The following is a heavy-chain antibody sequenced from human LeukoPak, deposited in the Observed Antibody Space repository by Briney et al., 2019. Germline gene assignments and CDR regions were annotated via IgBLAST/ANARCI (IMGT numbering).Heavy chain of an antibody. D-gene: IGHD1-7*01. CDR2: IKQDGSEK. J-gene: IGHJ4*02. Sequence: GGSLRLSCAASGFTFSSYWMSWVRQAPGKGLEWVANIKQDGSEKYYVDSVRGRFTISRDNAKNSLYLQMNSLRAEDTAVYYCAKTNWNSLYLDYWGQGTLVTVSS. CDR3: AKTNWNSLYLDY. CDR1: GFTFSSYW. V-gene: IGHV3-7*01.